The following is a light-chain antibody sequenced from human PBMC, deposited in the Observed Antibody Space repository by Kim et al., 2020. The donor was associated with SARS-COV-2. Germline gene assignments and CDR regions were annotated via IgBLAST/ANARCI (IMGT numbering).Light chain of an antibody. V-gene: IGKV3-20*01. J-gene: IGKJ1*01. CDR3: QQYSSSFRT. CDR1: QSVSSNY. Sequence: SPGDRATLSCRASQSVSSNYLAWYQQRPGQAPRLLIYDASSRATGIPDRFSGSGSGTDFTLTISRLEPEDFAVYYCQQYSSSFRTFGQGTKVDIK. CDR2: DAS.